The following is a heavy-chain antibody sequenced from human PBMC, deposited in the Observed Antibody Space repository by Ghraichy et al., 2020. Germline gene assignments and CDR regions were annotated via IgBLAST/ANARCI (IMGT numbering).Heavy chain of an antibody. CDR2: INTSGTT. Sequence: SETLSLTCTVSGGSMGNFYWGWIRQPAGKGLEWIGRINTSGTTNYNPSLKSRVTMAVDTSKNQFSLRLSSVTAADKAVYYCARVRVSATRGAFDIWGQGTIVTVS. V-gene: IGHV4-4*07. D-gene: IGHD1-26*01. CDR1: GGSMGNFY. CDR3: ARVRVSATRGAFDI. J-gene: IGHJ3*02.